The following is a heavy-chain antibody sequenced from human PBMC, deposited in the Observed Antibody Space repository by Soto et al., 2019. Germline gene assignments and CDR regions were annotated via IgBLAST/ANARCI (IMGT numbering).Heavy chain of an antibody. J-gene: IGHJ6*03. V-gene: IGHV1-18*04. CDR1: GYTFTSYD. CDR3: ASGEDEYYMDD. CDR2: MSAYSGNT. D-gene: IGHD7-27*01. Sequence: XSVKVSCKASGYTFTSYDINWGRQAPVQGLEWMGWMSAYSGNTSYSQKFQGRVTMTRDTSISTAYMELSSLRSDDTAVYYCASGEDEYYMDDWGQGTTVTVSS.